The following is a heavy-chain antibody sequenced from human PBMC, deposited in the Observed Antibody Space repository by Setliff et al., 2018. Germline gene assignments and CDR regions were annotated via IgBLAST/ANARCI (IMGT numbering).Heavy chain of an antibody. Sequence: SVKVSCKASGGTFSSYAISWVRQAPGQGLEWMGGIIPIFGTANYAQKFQGRVTITADESTSTAYMELNSLTSEDTAVYYCARSPALLGIVYLDPWGQGTRVTVSS. CDR2: IIPIFGTA. CDR1: GGTFSSYA. V-gene: IGHV1-69*13. D-gene: IGHD2-15*01. J-gene: IGHJ5*02. CDR3: ARSPALLGIVYLDP.